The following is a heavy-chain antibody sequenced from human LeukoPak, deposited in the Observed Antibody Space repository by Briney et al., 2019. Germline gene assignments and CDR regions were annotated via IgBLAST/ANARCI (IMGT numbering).Heavy chain of an antibody. CDR1: GGSISSYY. V-gene: IGHV4-59*01. CDR2: IYYSGST. CDR3: ARGGYSSGWYVNY. J-gene: IGHJ4*02. D-gene: IGHD6-19*01. Sequence: SETLSLTCTVSGGSISSYYWSWIRQPPGKGLEWIGYIYYSGSTNYNPSLKSRVTISVDTSKNQFSLKLSSVTAADTAVYYCARGGYSSGWYVNYWGQGTLVTVSS.